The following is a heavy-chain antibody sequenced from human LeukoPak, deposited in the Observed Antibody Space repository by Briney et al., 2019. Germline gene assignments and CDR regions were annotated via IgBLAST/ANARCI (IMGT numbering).Heavy chain of an antibody. D-gene: IGHD3-10*01. CDR3: VSLWFGQLSVNNNYYMDA. CDR2: IYSDGRT. Sequence: GGSLRLSCAASGFTFRTSGMSWVRQAPGKGLEWVSVIYSDGRTYYADSVKDRFTISRDNSKNTLYLQMDSLRAEDTAVYYCVSLWFGQLSVNNNYYMDAWGKGTTVTISS. CDR1: GFTFRTSG. V-gene: IGHV3-53*01. J-gene: IGHJ6*03.